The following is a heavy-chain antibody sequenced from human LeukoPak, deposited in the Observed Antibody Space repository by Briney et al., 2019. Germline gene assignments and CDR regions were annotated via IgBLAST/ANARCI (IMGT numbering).Heavy chain of an antibody. V-gene: IGHV4-39*01. CDR1: GDSVTSSSYS. J-gene: IGHJ4*02. D-gene: IGHD4-17*01. CDR3: ARHQWDYGDYPTYFGY. Sequence: PSETLSLTCSVSGDSVTSSSYSWGWIRQPPGKGLEWIGSLYYRGTTYHNPSRERRVTISVDTSKNQFSLKLTSVTAADTAIYYCARHQWDYGDYPTYFGYWGQGTLSPSPQ. CDR2: LYYRGTT.